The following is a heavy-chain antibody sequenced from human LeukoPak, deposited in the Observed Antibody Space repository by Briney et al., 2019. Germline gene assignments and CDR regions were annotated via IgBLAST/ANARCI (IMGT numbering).Heavy chain of an antibody. Sequence: GGSLRLSCAASGFTFDDYTMHWVRQAPGKGLEWVSLISWDGGTTYYADSVKGRFTISRDNTKNSLYLEMNSLRSEDTAFYYCTKLAAGYRGFNIWGQGTMVTVSS. D-gene: IGHD5-24*01. CDR2: ISWDGGTT. V-gene: IGHV3-43*01. CDR1: GFTFDDYT. J-gene: IGHJ3*02. CDR3: TKLAAGYRGFNI.